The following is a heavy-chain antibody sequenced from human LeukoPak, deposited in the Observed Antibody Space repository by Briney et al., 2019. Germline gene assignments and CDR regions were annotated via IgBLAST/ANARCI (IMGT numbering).Heavy chain of an antibody. V-gene: IGHV3-23*01. J-gene: IGHJ6*02. CDR1: GFTFSSYA. Sequence: GGSLRLSCVASGFTFSSYAMRWVRQAPGKGLEWVSAIGAGSGAITIYADSVKGRFTISRDNSKNTLYLQMNSLRGGDTAVYYCAKNYDSGRGVPYGMDVWGQGTTVTVSS. CDR2: IGAGSGAIT. D-gene: IGHD3-10*01. CDR3: AKNYDSGRGVPYGMDV.